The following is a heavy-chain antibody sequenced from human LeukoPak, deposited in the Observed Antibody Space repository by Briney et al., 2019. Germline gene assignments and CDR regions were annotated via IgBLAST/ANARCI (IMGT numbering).Heavy chain of an antibody. CDR3: ARTITSYCGGDCYGLYY. J-gene: IGHJ4*02. D-gene: IGHD2-21*02. Sequence: ASVKVSCKASGYTFTGYYMHWVRQAPGQGLEWMGWIKPNSGGTNYAQKFQGRVTMTRDTSISTAYMELSRLRSDDTAVYYCARTITSYCGGDCYGLYYWGQGTLVTVSS. CDR2: IKPNSGGT. V-gene: IGHV1-2*02. CDR1: GYTFTGYY.